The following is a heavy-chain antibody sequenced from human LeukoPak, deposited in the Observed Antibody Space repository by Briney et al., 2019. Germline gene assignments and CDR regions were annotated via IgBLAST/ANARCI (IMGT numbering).Heavy chain of an antibody. CDR2: IYPGDSDT. D-gene: IGHD3-22*01. CDR1: GYRFTSYW. Sequence: GESLKISCKGSGYRFTSYWIGWVRQKPGKGLEWMGIIYPGDSDTRYNPSFQGQVTISADKSISTAYLQWSSLKASDTAIYYCARLLYYFDSSGSYYAPKAFDIWGQGTMVTVSS. CDR3: ARLLYYFDSSGSYYAPKAFDI. J-gene: IGHJ3*02. V-gene: IGHV5-51*01.